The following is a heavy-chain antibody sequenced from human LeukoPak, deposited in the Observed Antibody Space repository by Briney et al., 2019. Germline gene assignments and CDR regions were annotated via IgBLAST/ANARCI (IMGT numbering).Heavy chain of an antibody. CDR1: GYTFTSYG. Sequence: GASVKVSCKASGYTFTSYGISWVRQAPGQGLEWMGCISAYNGNTNYAQKLQGRVTMTTDTSTSTAYMELRSLRSDDTAVYYCARIVVVPAANYYYYGMDVWGQGTTVTVSS. V-gene: IGHV1-18*01. CDR2: ISAYNGNT. D-gene: IGHD2-2*01. J-gene: IGHJ6*02. CDR3: ARIVVVPAANYYYYGMDV.